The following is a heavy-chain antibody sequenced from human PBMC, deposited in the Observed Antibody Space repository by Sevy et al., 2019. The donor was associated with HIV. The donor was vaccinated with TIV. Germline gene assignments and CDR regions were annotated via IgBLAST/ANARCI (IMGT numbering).Heavy chain of an antibody. Sequence: GGSLRLSCAASGFTFSDYYMSWIRQAPGKGLEWVSYISSSGSTIYYADSVKGRFTISRDNAKNSLYLQMKSLRAEDTAVYYCARDRARLRYPVYGMDVWGQGTTVTVSS. V-gene: IGHV3-11*01. J-gene: IGHJ6*02. CDR2: ISSSGSTI. CDR3: ARDRARLRYPVYGMDV. D-gene: IGHD3-9*01. CDR1: GFTFSDYY.